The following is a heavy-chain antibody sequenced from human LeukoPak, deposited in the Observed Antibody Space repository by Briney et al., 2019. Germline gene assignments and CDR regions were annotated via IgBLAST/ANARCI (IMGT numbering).Heavy chain of an antibody. D-gene: IGHD5-24*01. CDR1: GFTFRNYL. CDR3: GRGGDGIDV. J-gene: IGHJ3*01. CDR2: INQDETKA. Sequence: GGSLRLSCAVSGFTFRNYLMHWVRQAPGQGLVWVSRINQDETKAYADSVKGRFTVSRDNAKNMMYLRLNGLRAEDTAVYFCGRGGDGIDVWGQGTTVIVSS. V-gene: IGHV3-74*01.